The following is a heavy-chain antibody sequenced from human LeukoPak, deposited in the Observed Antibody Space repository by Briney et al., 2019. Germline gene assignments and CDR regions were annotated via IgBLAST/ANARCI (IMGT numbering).Heavy chain of an antibody. CDR1: GYTFTSYY. J-gene: IGHJ6*03. CDR3: ARGPTRHYYYYMDV. Sequence: ASVKVSCKASGYTFTSYYLHWVRQAPGQGLEWMGVINPSAGRTSYAQKFQGRVTMTRDMSTSTVYMELSSRRPEDTAVYYCARGPTRHYYYYMDVWGKGTTVTVSS. V-gene: IGHV1-46*01. CDR2: INPSAGRT.